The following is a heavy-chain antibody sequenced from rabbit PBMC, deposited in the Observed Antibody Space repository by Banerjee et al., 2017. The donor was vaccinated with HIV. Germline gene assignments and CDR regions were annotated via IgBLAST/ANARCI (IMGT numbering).Heavy chain of an antibody. Sequence: QLKESGGGLVQPGGSLKLSCKASGFDFSSYYMNWVRQAPGKGLEWIGYIDPVFDTTYYAIWVNGRFTISLDNAQNTVYLQLNSLTAADTATYFCVRDAGSSYYTSYFNLWGPGTLVTVS. CDR1: GFDFSSYY. CDR2: IDPVFDTT. CDR3: VRDAGSSYYTSYFNL. J-gene: IGHJ4*01. D-gene: IGHD8-1*01. V-gene: IGHV1S7*01.